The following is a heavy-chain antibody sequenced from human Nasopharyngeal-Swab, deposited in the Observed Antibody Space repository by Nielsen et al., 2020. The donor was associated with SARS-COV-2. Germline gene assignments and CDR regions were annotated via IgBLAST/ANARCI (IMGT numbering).Heavy chain of an antibody. J-gene: IGHJ6*02. CDR2: INTGNGNT. D-gene: IGHD2-2*01. V-gene: IGHV1-3*04. CDR3: ARDDSRREYQLLSALNYYYYGMDV. CDR1: GYTFTSYA. Sequence: ALVKVSCKASGYTFTSYAMHWVRQAPGQRLEWMGWINTGNGNTKYSQKFQGRVTITGDTSASSAYMELSSLRSEDTAVYYCARDDSRREYQLLSALNYYYYGMDVWGQGTTVTVSS.